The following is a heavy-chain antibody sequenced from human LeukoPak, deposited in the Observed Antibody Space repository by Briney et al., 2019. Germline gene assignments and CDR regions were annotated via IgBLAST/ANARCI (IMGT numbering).Heavy chain of an antibody. V-gene: IGHV4-39*07. CDR1: GGSISSSSYY. D-gene: IGHD1-1*01. J-gene: IGHJ6*03. Sequence: SETLPLTCTVSGGSISSSSYYWGWIRQPPGKGLEWIGSIYYSGSTYYNPSLKSRVTISVDTSKNQFSLKLSSVTAADTAVYYCARVSWFPGTSYYYMDVWGKGTTVTVSS. CDR2: IYYSGST. CDR3: ARVSWFPGTSYYYMDV.